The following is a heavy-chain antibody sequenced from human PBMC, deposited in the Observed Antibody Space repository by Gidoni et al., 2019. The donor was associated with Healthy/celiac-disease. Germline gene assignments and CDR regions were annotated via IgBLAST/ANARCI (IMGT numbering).Heavy chain of an antibody. V-gene: IGHV3-23*01. D-gene: IGHD2-2*01. CDR2: IRGSGGST. Sequence: VHLLESGGGLVQPGGSLRFSCAASGSTFSSYAMSWVRQAPGKGLEWVSAIRGSGGSTYYADSVKGRFTISRDNSKNTLYLQMNSLRAEDTAVYYCAKDIVVVPAAYFDYWGQGTLVTVSS. CDR1: GSTFSSYA. CDR3: AKDIVVVPAAYFDY. J-gene: IGHJ4*02.